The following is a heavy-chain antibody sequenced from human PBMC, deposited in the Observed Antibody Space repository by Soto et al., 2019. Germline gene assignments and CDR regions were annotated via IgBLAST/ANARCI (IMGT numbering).Heavy chain of an antibody. Sequence: SVKVSCKASGGTFSSYTISWVRQAPGQGLEWMGRIIPILGIANYAQRFQGRVTITADKSTSTAYMELSSLRSEDTAVYYCASFSDCGGDCYDAFDIWRQGTMVTVSS. CDR3: ASFSDCGGDCYDAFDI. CDR1: GGTFSSYT. J-gene: IGHJ3*02. CDR2: IIPILGIA. V-gene: IGHV1-69*02. D-gene: IGHD2-21*02.